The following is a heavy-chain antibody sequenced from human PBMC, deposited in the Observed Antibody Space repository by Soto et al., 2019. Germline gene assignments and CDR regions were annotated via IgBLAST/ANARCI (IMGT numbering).Heavy chain of an antibody. CDR2: VVVGSGNT. D-gene: IGHD6-13*01. CDR1: GFTFTNSA. Sequence: SVKVSCKASGFTFTNSAVQWVRQARGQRLEWIGWVVVGSGNTDYAQKFRERVTITRDTSTGTAFMELSSLRFEDTAVYYCAAQYSSGWFKAYYYYGMDVWGQGTTVTVSS. CDR3: AAQYSSGWFKAYYYYGMDV. V-gene: IGHV1-58*01. J-gene: IGHJ6*02.